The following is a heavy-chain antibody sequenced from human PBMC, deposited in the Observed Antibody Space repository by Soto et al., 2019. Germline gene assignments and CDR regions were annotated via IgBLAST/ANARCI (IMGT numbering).Heavy chain of an antibody. CDR2: IYYSGST. J-gene: IGHJ4*02. V-gene: IGHV4-39*01. CDR3: ARSTGIAAAGTAFDY. D-gene: IGHD6-13*01. Sequence: SETLSLTCTVSGGSISSSSYYWGWIRQPPGKGLEWIGSIYYSGSTYYNPSLKSRVTISVDTSKNQFSLKLSSVTAADTAVYYCARSTGIAAAGTAFDYWGQGTLVTVSS. CDR1: GGSISSSSYY.